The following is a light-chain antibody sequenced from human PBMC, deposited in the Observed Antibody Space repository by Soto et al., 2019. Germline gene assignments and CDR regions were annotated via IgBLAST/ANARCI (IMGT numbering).Light chain of an antibody. CDR3: QQSHNIPST. Sequence: DIQMTQSPSSLSASVGDRVTITCRASQSISTYLNWYQQKSGKAPKLLIFAASTLESGVPSRFSGGGSRTDFTLTINSLQTEDSAIYYCQQSHNIPSTFGRGTKVDIK. J-gene: IGKJ4*02. V-gene: IGKV1-39*01. CDR1: QSISTY. CDR2: AAS.